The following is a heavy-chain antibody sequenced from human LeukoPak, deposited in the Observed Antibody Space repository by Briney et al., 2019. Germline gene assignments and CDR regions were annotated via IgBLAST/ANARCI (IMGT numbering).Heavy chain of an antibody. V-gene: IGHV4-4*08. CDR3: ARGLWFGDENPPYFDY. J-gene: IGHJ4*02. CDR2: IYTSEST. D-gene: IGHD3-10*01. Sequence: PSETLSLTCTVSGGSISSSYWSWIRQPPGKGLEWIGRIYTSESTNYNPSLKSRVTISVDTSRNQFSLKLSSVTAADTAVYYCARGLWFGDENPPYFDYWGQGILVTVSS. CDR1: GGSISSSY.